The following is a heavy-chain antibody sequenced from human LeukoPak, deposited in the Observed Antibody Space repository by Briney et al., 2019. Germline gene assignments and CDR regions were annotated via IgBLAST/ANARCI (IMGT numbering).Heavy chain of an antibody. CDR3: ARDALNYGHLSPFDY. J-gene: IGHJ4*02. D-gene: IGHD3-10*01. V-gene: IGHV1-2*02. CDR2: INPNSGAT. CDR1: GYIFTGYY. Sequence: GASVKVSCKASGYIFTGYYMHWVRQAPGQGLEWMGWINPNSGATKYAQKFLGRVTMTRDTSISTAYMELSRLRSDDTAMYYCARDALNYGHLSPFDYWGQGTLVTVSS.